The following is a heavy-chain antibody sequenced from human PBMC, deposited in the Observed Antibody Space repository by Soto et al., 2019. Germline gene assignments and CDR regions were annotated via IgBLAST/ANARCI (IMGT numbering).Heavy chain of an antibody. J-gene: IGHJ4*02. CDR3: AKVSPEINWNDFDY. CDR2: INADNGNR. CDR1: GYTFISYV. Sequence: ASVKVSCTASGYTFISYVMHWVRQAPGQRLEWMGWINADNGNRKYSQKFQGRVTITRDTSASTAYMELSSLRYEDTALYHCAKVSPEINWNDFDYWGQGTPVTVSS. D-gene: IGHD1-1*01. V-gene: IGHV1-3*01.